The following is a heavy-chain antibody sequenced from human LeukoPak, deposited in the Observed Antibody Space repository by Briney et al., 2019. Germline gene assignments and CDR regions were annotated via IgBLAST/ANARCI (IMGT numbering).Heavy chain of an antibody. D-gene: IGHD3-22*01. J-gene: IGHJ4*02. CDR2: INHSGST. V-gene: IGHV4-34*01. CDR1: GGSFSGYY. CDR3: ARARGGGYYQNYFDY. Sequence: SETLSLXCAVYGGSFSGYYWSWIRQPPGKGLEWIGEINHSGSTNYNPSLKSRVTISVDTSKNQFSLKLSSVTAADTAVYYCARARGGGYYQNYFDYWGQGTLVTVSS.